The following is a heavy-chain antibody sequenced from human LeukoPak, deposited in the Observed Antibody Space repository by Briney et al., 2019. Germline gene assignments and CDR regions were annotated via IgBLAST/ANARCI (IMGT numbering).Heavy chain of an antibody. J-gene: IGHJ4*02. CDR2: IYHSGST. Sequence: SETLSLTCAVSGGSISSSNWWSWVRQPPGKGLEWIGEIYHSGSTNYNPSLKSRVTISVATSKNQFSLKLISESAADTAVYYCARHGGAYSFDYWGQGTLVTVSS. V-gene: IGHV4-4*02. D-gene: IGHD2-21*01. CDR3: ARHGGAYSFDY. CDR1: GGSISSSNW.